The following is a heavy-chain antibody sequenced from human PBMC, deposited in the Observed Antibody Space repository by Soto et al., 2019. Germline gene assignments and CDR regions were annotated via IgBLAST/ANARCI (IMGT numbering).Heavy chain of an antibody. CDR3: VGALTYEVPYYYYGMDV. J-gene: IGHJ6*02. CDR2: IKQGGNEK. Sequence: LGLGRDASGFVFSNWWLGGLRRAPGQGLEWVANIKQGGNEKFYVDSVKGRFTISRDNAKKSLFLQMNSLRPEDTAVYYCVGALTYEVPYYYYGMDVWGQGTTV. D-gene: IGHD3-16*01. V-gene: IGHV3-7*01. CDR1: GFVFSNWW.